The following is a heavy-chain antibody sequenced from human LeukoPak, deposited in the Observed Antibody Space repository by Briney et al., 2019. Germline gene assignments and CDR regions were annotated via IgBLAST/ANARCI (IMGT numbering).Heavy chain of an antibody. CDR1: GYSFPSYW. V-gene: IGHV5-10-1*01. CDR2: IAPSDSYT. D-gene: IGHD5-12*01. J-gene: IGHJ4*02. Sequence: GESLKISCKVSGYSFPSYWITWVRQVPGKGLEWMGRIAPSDSYTNYNPSFEGHVTMSVEKSITTVYLQWSSLKASDTAMYYCARPMGYSGYDLIFDYWGQGTLVTVSS. CDR3: ARPMGYSGYDLIFDY.